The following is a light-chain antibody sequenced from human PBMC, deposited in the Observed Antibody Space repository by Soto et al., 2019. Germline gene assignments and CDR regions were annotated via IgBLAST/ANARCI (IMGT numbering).Light chain of an antibody. CDR1: SANIGAGYD. Sequence: QSVLTQPPSVSGAPGLRVTISCTGNSANIGAGYDVHGYQQLPGTAPKLLIYGDNNRPSGVPDRFSGSKSGTSASLAITGLQAEDEADYYCQSYDNSLSGSWIFGGGTKLTVL. V-gene: IGLV1-40*01. J-gene: IGLJ2*01. CDR2: GDN. CDR3: QSYDNSLSGSWI.